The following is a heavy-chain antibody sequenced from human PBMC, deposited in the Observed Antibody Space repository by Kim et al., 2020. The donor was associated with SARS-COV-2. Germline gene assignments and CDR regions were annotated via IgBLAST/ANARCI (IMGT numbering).Heavy chain of an antibody. CDR3: AKSDSSSWYYPILYYYYGMDV. CDR2: ISYDGSNK. CDR1: GFTFSSYG. Sequence: GGSLRLSCAASGFTFSSYGMHWVRQAPGKGLEWVAVISYDGSNKYYADSVKGRFTISRDNSKNTLYLQMNSLRAEDTAVYYCAKSDSSSWYYPILYYYYGMDVWGQGTTVTVSS. D-gene: IGHD6-13*01. V-gene: IGHV3-30*18. J-gene: IGHJ6*02.